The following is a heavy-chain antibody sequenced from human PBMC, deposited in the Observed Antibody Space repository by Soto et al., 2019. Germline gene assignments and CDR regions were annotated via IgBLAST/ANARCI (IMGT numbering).Heavy chain of an antibody. V-gene: IGHV3-74*03. J-gene: IGHJ5*02. CDR1: GFTFDSHW. Sequence: GGSLRLSCAASGFTFDSHWMHWVRQVPGNGPAWVARINNDGSGTTYADSVKGRFTISRDNAKNAVYLEMSSLRVEDTAVYYCVRDRPHNWFDPWGQGTLVTVSS. CDR3: VRDRPHNWFDP. CDR2: INNDGSGT.